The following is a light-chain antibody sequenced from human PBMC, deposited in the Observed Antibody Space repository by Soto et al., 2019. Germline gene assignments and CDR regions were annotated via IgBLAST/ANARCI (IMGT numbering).Light chain of an antibody. CDR3: QQSSNWPPKK. CDR2: DAS. V-gene: IGKV3-11*01. J-gene: IGKJ1*01. CDR1: QDVTTN. Sequence: EISMTHFPAILSASPGGGATLSCRAAQDVTTNFAWYQLRRGQPPRLLIYDASKRATCIPARFSGSGSGTDCTLTISSLEPEDFAVYYCQQSSNWPPKKFGQGTKVDIK.